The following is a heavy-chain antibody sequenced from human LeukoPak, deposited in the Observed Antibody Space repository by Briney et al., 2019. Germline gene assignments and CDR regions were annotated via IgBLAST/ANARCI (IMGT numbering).Heavy chain of an antibody. V-gene: IGHV3-30*02. CDR2: IRYDGSNK. CDR3: AKDNYDYGDYDGGDY. CDR1: GFTFSTYG. D-gene: IGHD4-17*01. Sequence: GGSLSLSCAASGFTFSTYGIHWVRQAPAKGLEWVAFIRYDGSNKYYADSVKGRFTISRDNSKNALYLQMNSLRAEDTAVYYCAKDNYDYGDYDGGDYWGQGTLVTVSS. J-gene: IGHJ4*02.